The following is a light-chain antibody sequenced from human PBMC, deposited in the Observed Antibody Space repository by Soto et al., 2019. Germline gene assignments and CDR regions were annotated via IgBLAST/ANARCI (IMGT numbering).Light chain of an antibody. CDR2: GAS. J-gene: IGKJ4*01. Sequence: EIVWTQSPGTLSLSPGERATLSCRASQSVSSSYLAWYQQKPGQAPRLLIYGASSRATGIPDRFSGSGSGTDFTLTISRLEPEDFAVYYCQQYGSSPLTFGGGTKVEIQ. CDR3: QQYGSSPLT. V-gene: IGKV3-20*01. CDR1: QSVSSSY.